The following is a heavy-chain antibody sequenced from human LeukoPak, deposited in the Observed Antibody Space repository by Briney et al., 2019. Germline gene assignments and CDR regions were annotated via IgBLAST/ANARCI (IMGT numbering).Heavy chain of an antibody. CDR2: IYYSGST. V-gene: IGHV4-61*05. CDR1: GGSISSSSYY. D-gene: IGHD2-15*01. J-gene: IGHJ6*03. CDR3: ARSVEGYCSGGSCYSYYYYMDV. Sequence: SETLSLTCTVSGGSISSSSYYWGWIRQPPGKGLEWIGYIYYSGSTNYNPSLKSRVTISVDTSKNQFSLKLSSVTAADTAVYYCARSVEGYCSGGSCYSYYYYMDVWGKGPRSPSP.